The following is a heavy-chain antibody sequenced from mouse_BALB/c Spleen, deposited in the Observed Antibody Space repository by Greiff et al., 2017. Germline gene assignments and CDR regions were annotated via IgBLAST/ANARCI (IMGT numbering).Heavy chain of an antibody. V-gene: IGHV1-9*01. CDR1: GYTFSSYW. D-gene: IGHD1-1*01. Sequence: QVQLQQSGAELMKPGASVKISCKATGYTFSSYWIEWVKQRPGHGLEWIGEILPGSGSTNYNEKFKGKATFTADTSSNTAYMQLSSLTSEDSAVYYCARRGPYYYFDYWGQGTTRTVSS. CDR3: ARRGPYYYFDY. CDR2: ILPGSGST. J-gene: IGHJ2*01.